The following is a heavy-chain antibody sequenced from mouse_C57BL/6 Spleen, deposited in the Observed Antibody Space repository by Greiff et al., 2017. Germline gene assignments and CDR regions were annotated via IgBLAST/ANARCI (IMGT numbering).Heavy chain of an antibody. CDR2: IDPKSGGT. D-gene: IGHD2-3*01. Sequence: QVQLQQSGAELVKPGASVKLSCKASGYTFTSYWMHWVKQRPGRGLEWIGRIDPKSGGTKYNEKFKSKATLTVDKPSSTAYMQLSSLTSEDSAVYYCARSYDGYFAWFAYWGQGTLVTVSA. J-gene: IGHJ3*01. V-gene: IGHV1-72*01. CDR1: GYTFTSYW. CDR3: ARSYDGYFAWFAY.